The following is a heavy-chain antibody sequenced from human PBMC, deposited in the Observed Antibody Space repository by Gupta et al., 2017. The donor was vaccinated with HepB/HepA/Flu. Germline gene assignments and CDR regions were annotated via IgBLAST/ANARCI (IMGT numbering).Heavy chain of an antibody. CDR1: GGSISNSNYY. Sequence: QLQLQESGPGLVKPSETLSPTCSVPGGSISNSNYYWDWIRQPPGKVLEWLGSISHDGTTDYNPSLKSRVTISADTSKNQVSLKVTSVSAADTAVYYCARRETFDSFDSWGQGILVTVSS. CDR2: ISHDGTT. J-gene: IGHJ4*02. V-gene: IGHV4-39*01. CDR3: ARRETFDSFDS.